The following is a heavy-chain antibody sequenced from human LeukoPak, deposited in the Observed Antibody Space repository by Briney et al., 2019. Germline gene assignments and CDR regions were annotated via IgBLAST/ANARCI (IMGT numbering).Heavy chain of an antibody. J-gene: IGHJ6*02. CDR1: GFTFSSYR. D-gene: IGHD2-15*01. CDR2: ISSSSSYI. V-gene: IGHV3-21*01. Sequence: GGSLRFSCAAAGFTFSSYRMNWVRQAPGKGLEWVSSISSSSSYIYYADSVKGRFTISRDNAKNSLYLQMNSLRVEDTAVYYCARVGCSRGRSPGYGMDIGCQGTTVTVSS. CDR3: ARVGCSRGRSPGYGMDI.